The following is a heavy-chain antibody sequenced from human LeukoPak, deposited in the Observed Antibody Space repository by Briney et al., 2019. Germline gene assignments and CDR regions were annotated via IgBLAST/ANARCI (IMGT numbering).Heavy chain of an antibody. V-gene: IGHV4-30-4*08. CDR1: GGSISSGDYY. Sequence: PSQTLSLTCTVSGGSISSGDYYWSWIRQPPGKGLAWIGYIYYSGSTYYNPSLKRRVTISVDTSKKQFYLKLTSVTSAHTAVYYCARDLRVFGCSSTSSYQRGWFDPWGQGTLVTVSS. CDR2: IYYSGST. D-gene: IGHD2-2*01. J-gene: IGHJ5*02. CDR3: ARDLRVFGCSSTSSYQRGWFDP.